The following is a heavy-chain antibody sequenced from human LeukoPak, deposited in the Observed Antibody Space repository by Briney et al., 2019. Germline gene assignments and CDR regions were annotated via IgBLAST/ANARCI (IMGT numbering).Heavy chain of an antibody. D-gene: IGHD3-22*01. CDR1: GFTFRSYA. CDR3: AKDRSGYYGGTFDY. V-gene: IGHV3-23*01. Sequence: GGSLRLSCAASGFTFRSYAMSWVRQAPGKGLEWVSSISGGGSNTYYADSVKGRFTISRDNSKNTVYLLMNSLRAEDTAVYYCAKDRSGYYGGTFDYWGQGTLVTVSS. CDR2: ISGGGSNT. J-gene: IGHJ4*02.